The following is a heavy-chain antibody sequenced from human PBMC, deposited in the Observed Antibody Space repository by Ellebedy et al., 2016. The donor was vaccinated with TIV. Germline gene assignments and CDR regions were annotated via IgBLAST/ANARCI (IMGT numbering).Heavy chain of an antibody. CDR3: AKGMFSFQLPIDY. CDR2: ISKYGGIT. Sequence: GESLKISXEVSGLTFRDYGMSWVRQAPGKGLEWVSSISKYGGITHYAESVRGRFTISRDNSKSTLYLQMNSLRGEDTAVYYCAKGMFSFQLPIDYWGQGALVTVSS. V-gene: IGHV3-23*01. D-gene: IGHD3-16*01. CDR1: GLTFRDYG. J-gene: IGHJ4*02.